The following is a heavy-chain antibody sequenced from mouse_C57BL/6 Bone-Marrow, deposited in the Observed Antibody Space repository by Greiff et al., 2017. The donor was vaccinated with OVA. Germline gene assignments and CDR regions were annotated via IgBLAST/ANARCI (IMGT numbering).Heavy chain of an antibody. Sequence: EVQLQESGGDLVKPGGSLKLSCAASGFTFSSYGMSWVRQTPDKRLEWVATISSGGSYTYYPDSVKGRFTISRDNAKNTLYLQMSSLKSEDTAMYYCARHERWGYFDYWGQGTTLTVSS. J-gene: IGHJ2*01. D-gene: IGHD1-1*02. CDR1: GFTFSSYG. CDR3: ARHERWGYFDY. CDR2: ISSGGSYT. V-gene: IGHV5-6*01.